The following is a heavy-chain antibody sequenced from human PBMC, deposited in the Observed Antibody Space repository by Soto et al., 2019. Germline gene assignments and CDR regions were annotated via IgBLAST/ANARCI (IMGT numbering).Heavy chain of an antibody. CDR2: IYYSGNT. J-gene: IGHJ6*02. D-gene: IGHD3-22*01. CDR1: GGSISNPIYY. CDR3: ARDAGLYGMDV. V-gene: IGHV4-61*01. Sequence: PSETLSLTCTVSGGSISNPIYYWARIRQPPGKGLEWIGYIYYSGNTNYNPSLKSRVTISVDTSQNQFSLKLSSVTAADTAVYYCARDAGLYGMDVWGQGTTVPVSS.